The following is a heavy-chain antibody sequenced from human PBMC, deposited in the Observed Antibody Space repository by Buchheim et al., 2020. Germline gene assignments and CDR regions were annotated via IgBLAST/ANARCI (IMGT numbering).Heavy chain of an antibody. D-gene: IGHD3-10*01. J-gene: IGHJ4*02. CDR1: GLTFNSSA. Sequence: QVQLVESGGSVVQPGRSLRLSCAAFGLTFNSSAMHRFRQAPGKGLEWVAVISYDGSDKYYTDSVKGRFTISRDNSKSPLYLQMKSLRTEDTAMYYCARTRAGHYYGSGSSPGYWGQGTL. CDR2: ISYDGSDK. CDR3: ARTRAGHYYGSGSSPGY. V-gene: IGHV3-30-3*01.